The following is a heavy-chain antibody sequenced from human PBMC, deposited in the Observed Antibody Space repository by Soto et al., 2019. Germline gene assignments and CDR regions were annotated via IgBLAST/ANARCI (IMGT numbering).Heavy chain of an antibody. CDR2: MNPNSGNT. J-gene: IGHJ6*02. D-gene: IGHD6-19*01. Sequence: ASVKVSCKASGYTFTSYDINWVRQATGQGLEWMGWMNPNSGNTGYAQKFQGRVTMTRNTSISTAYMELSSLRSEDTAVYYCARGGLIEVDGKFKWYGMDVWGQGTTVTVSS. CDR1: GYTFTSYD. CDR3: ARGGLIEVDGKFKWYGMDV. V-gene: IGHV1-8*01.